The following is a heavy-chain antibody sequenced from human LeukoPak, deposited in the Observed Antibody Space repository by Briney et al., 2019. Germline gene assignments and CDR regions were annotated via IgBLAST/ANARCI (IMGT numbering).Heavy chain of an antibody. J-gene: IGHJ6*02. CDR1: GFTFDDYA. Sequence: GGSLRLSCAASGFTFDDYAMHWVRQAPGKGLEWVSGISWNSGSIGYADSVKGRFTISRDNAKNSLYLQMNSLRAEDTALYYCAKDSGYQLLLLLNVWGQGTTVTVSS. D-gene: IGHD2-2*01. V-gene: IGHV3-9*01. CDR3: AKDSGYQLLLLLNV. CDR2: ISWNSGSI.